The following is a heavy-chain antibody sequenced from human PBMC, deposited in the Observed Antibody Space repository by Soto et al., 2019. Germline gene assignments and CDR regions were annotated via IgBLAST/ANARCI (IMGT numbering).Heavy chain of an antibody. CDR2: IYDTGISGYTPST. CDR1: GGSITSSY. Sequence: SETLSLTCTVSGGSITSSYWSWIRRPPGKGLEWIAYIYDTGISGYTPSTSYNPSLTSRVTMSVDTSKSQFSLKLTSVTAADTAVYYCARGEDAFFYYGLDVWGQGITVTVSS. CDR3: ARGEDAFFYYGLDV. V-gene: IGHV4-59*01. J-gene: IGHJ6*02.